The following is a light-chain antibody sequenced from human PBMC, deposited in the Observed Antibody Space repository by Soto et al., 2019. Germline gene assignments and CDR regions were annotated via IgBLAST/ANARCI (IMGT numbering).Light chain of an antibody. V-gene: IGKV1-5*01. CDR3: QVSKSYSEA. J-gene: IGKJ1*01. CDR2: DAS. CDR1: QSISSW. Sequence: DIQMPKSPSPLSASLGDRFTITCRASQSISSWLAWYQQKPGKAPKLLIYDASSLESGVPSRFSGSGSGTEFTLTISSLQPDDFATYCCQVSKSYSEAFGHGAKVDIK.